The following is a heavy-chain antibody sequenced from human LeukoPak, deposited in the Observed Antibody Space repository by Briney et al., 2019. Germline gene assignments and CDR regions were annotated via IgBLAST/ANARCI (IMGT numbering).Heavy chain of an antibody. V-gene: IGHV1-2*04. Sequence: ASVKVSCKASGGTFSSYAISWVRQAPGQGLEWMGWINPNSGGTNYAQKFQGWVTMTRDTSISTAYMELSRLRSDDTAVYYCARDGPYGMDVWGQGTTVTVSS. J-gene: IGHJ6*02. CDR3: ARDGPYGMDV. CDR1: GGTFSSYA. CDR2: INPNSGGT.